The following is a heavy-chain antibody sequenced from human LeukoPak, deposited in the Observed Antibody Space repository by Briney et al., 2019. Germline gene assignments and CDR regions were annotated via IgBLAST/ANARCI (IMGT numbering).Heavy chain of an antibody. V-gene: IGHV1-3*01. CDR3: ARAYDSGCNY. CDR1: GYTFTSYA. D-gene: IGHD6-19*01. Sequence: ASVKVSCKASGYTFTSYAIHWVRQALGQRLEWMGLINAANGNTRYSQTFQDRVTITRDTSASTAYMELSSLRSEDTAVYYCARAYDSGCNYWGQGTLVTVSS. J-gene: IGHJ4*02. CDR2: INAANGNT.